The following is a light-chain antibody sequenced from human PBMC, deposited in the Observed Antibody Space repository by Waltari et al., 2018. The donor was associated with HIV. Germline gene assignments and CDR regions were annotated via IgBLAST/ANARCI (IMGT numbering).Light chain of an antibody. J-gene: IGLJ3*02. CDR3: YSTDNNDHNRGV. V-gene: IGLV3-10*01. Sequence: SYELTQPPSVSVSPGQTARITCSGDALPKQYAYWYQQRPGQAPVLVIYEDNRRPSGIPERISGSTSGTMATLTISGAQAEDEGDYFCYSTDNNDHNRGVFGGGTRLTVL. CDR1: ALPKQY. CDR2: EDN.